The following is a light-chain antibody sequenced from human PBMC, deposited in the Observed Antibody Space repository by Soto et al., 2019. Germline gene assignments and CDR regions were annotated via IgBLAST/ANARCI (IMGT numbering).Light chain of an antibody. Sequence: EIVVTHSPATLSVSPGERATLSCRASQSVGSYLAWYQQKPGQAPRLLIYGASTRATGIPARFSGSGSGTEFTLTISSLQSEDFAVYYCQQYNNWPGWTFGQGTKVEIK. V-gene: IGKV3-15*01. CDR2: GAS. CDR3: QQYNNWPGWT. CDR1: QSVGSY. J-gene: IGKJ1*01.